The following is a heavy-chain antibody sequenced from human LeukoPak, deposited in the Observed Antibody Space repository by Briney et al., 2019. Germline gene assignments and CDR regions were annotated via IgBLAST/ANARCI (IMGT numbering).Heavy chain of an antibody. D-gene: IGHD6-19*01. CDR1: GFTFSSYA. CDR3: AKDPMTYSSGSFTPVDY. CDR2: ISYDGSNK. Sequence: GRSLRLSCAASGFTFSSYAMHWVRQAPGRGLEWVGVISYDGSNKYYADSVKGRFTISRDNSKTTLYLQMNSLRPEDTAVYYCAKDPMTYSSGSFTPVDYWGQGTLVTVSS. J-gene: IGHJ4*02. V-gene: IGHV3-30*18.